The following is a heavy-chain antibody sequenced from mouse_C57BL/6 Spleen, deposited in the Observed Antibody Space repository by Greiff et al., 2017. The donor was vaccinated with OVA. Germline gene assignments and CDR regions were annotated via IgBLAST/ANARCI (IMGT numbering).Heavy chain of an antibody. V-gene: IGHV8-8*01. CDR3: ARSVTTVYYAMDY. D-gene: IGHD1-1*01. Sequence: ESGPGILQPSQTLSLTCSFSGFSLSTFGMGVGWIRQPSGKGLEWLAHIWWDDDKYYNPVLKSRLTISTDTSKNQVFLKIANVDTADTATYDCARSVTTVYYAMDYWGQGTSVTVSS. CDR1: GFSLSTFGMG. CDR2: IWWDDDK. J-gene: IGHJ4*01.